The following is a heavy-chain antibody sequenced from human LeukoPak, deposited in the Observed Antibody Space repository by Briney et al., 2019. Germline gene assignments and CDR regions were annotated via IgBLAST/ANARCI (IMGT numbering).Heavy chain of an antibody. Sequence: SQTLSLTCTVSGGAISGGYYWGWIRQHPGKGLEWIGYIYYSGNPFYNPSLRSRVTISVDTSKSQFSLRLTSMTAADTAVYYCARGELIAANAPDGFDIWGQGTMVTVSS. D-gene: IGHD1-26*01. J-gene: IGHJ3*02. CDR3: ARGELIAANAPDGFDI. CDR1: GGAISGGYY. CDR2: IYYSGNP. V-gene: IGHV4-31*03.